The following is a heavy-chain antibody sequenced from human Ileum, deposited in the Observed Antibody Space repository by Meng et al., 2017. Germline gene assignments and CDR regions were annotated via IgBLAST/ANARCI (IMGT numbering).Heavy chain of an antibody. Sequence: QLPLHQWGAGFLTPSETLSLHCAVYGWYFSGYYWSWIPQPPGKGLEWIGEINHSGSTNYNPSLKSRVTISVDTSKNQFSLKLSSVTAADTAVYYCARGLLWFGDYGYWGQGTLVTVSS. V-gene: IGHV4-34*01. CDR3: ARGLLWFGDYGY. CDR2: INHSGST. D-gene: IGHD3-10*01. J-gene: IGHJ4*02. CDR1: GWYFSGYY.